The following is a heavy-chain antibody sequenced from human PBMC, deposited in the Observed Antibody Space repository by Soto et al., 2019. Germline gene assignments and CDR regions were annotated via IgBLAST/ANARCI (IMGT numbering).Heavy chain of an antibody. CDR3: AHKGGRGAGMDV. CDR2: IYWDDDK. CDR1: GFSVSTSGVG. Sequence: QITLKESGPTLVKPTQTLTLTCTFSGFSVSTSGVGVAWIRQPPGKALEWLALIYWDDDKRYSPFLQSRVTITKDTSKHQGVLTMTNMDPVDTATYYCAHKGGRGAGMDVWGQGTTVTVSS. D-gene: IGHD2-15*01. V-gene: IGHV2-5*02. J-gene: IGHJ6*02.